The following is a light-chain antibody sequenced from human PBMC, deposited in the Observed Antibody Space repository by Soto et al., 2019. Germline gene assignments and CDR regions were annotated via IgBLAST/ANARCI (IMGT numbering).Light chain of an antibody. J-gene: IGKJ1*01. CDR1: QSVSSSY. CDR3: QQYGSSLWT. V-gene: IGKV3-20*01. Sequence: EIVLTQSPGTLSLSPGERATLSCRASQSVSSSYLAWYQQKPGQGPRLLIYGASSRATGLPDRFSGSESGTDFTLTISRLEPEDFAVYYCQQYGSSLWTFGQGTKVDIK. CDR2: GAS.